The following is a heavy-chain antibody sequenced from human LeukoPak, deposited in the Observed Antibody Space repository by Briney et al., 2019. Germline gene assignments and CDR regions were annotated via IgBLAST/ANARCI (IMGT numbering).Heavy chain of an antibody. CDR2: MHPGESEI. V-gene: IGHV5-51*01. Sequence: GASLQISCKASGYSFTNYWIAWARQQPGKGLEWMGIMHPGESEINYSPSFEGQVTISADTSISTAYLEWYSLKASDSAIYYCAKTIASLGSGARYFDPWGQGTMITVSS. J-gene: IGHJ5*02. D-gene: IGHD5/OR15-5a*01. CDR3: AKTIASLGSGARYFDP. CDR1: GYSFTNYW.